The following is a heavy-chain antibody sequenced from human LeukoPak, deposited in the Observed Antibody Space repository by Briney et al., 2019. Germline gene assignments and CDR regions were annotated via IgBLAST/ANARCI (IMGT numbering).Heavy chain of an antibody. CDR3: AKEDWLGAFDY. D-gene: IGHD3-9*01. CDR1: GFTFSDYW. Sequence: GGSLRLSCAASGFTFSDYWIHWVRQAPGKGLVWVSRINTDGSITNYADSVKGRFTISRDNSKNTLYLQMNSLRAEDTAVYYCAKEDWLGAFDYWGQGTLVTVSS. J-gene: IGHJ4*02. V-gene: IGHV3-74*01. CDR2: INTDGSIT.